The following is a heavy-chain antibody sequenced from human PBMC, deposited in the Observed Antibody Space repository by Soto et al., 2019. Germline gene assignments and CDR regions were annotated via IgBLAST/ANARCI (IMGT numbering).Heavy chain of an antibody. D-gene: IGHD2-21*02. CDR2: IYTSGST. CDR1: GGSISSYY. CDR3: AIGDCNYYHYVLAF. Sequence: PEKLSLTCTVSGGSISSYYWSWIRQPAGKGLEWIGRIYTSGSTNYNPSLKSRVTMSVDTSKNQFSLKLSSVTAADTAVYYCAIGDCNYYHYVLAFRGQRTTVTVS. J-gene: IGHJ6*02. V-gene: IGHV4-4*07.